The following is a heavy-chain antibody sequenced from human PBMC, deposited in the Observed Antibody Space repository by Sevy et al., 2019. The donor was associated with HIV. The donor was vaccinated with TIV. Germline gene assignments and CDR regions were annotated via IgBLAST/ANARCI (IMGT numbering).Heavy chain of an antibody. J-gene: IGHJ4*02. CDR1: GFTFSSYS. Sequence: GGSLRLSCAASGFTFSSYSMNWVRQAPGKGLEWVSSISSSSSYIYYADSVKGRFTISRDNAKNSLYLQMNSLRAEDTAVYYCAGDKPPLRGYSYGSDYWGQGTLVTVSS. D-gene: IGHD5-18*01. CDR3: AGDKPPLRGYSYGSDY. V-gene: IGHV3-21*01. CDR2: ISSSSSYI.